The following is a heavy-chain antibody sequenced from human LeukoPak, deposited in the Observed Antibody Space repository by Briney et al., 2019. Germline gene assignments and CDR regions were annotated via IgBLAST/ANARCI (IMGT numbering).Heavy chain of an antibody. CDR1: GGPISSYY. CDR3: AREKTSYFDY. V-gene: IGHV4-59*01. J-gene: IGHJ4*02. D-gene: IGHD1-7*01. CDR2: IYYSGST. Sequence: SETLSLTCTVSGGPISSYYWSWIRQPPGKGLEWIGYIYYSGSTNYNPSLKSRVTISVDTSKNQFSLKLSSVTAADTAVYYCAREKTSYFDYWGQGTLVTVSS.